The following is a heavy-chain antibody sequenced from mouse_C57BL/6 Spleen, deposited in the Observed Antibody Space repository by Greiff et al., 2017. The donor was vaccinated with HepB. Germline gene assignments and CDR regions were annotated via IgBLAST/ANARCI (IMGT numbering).Heavy chain of an antibody. V-gene: IGHV1-26*01. CDR2: INPNNGGT. CDR1: GYTFTDYY. CDR3: ARWNSWAMDY. J-gene: IGHJ4*01. Sequence: EVQLQQSGPELVKPGASVKISCKASGYTFTDYYMNWVKQSHGKSLEWIGDINPNNGGTSYNQKFKGKATLTVDKSSSTAYMELRSLTSEDSSVYYCARWNSWAMDYWGQGTSVTVSS.